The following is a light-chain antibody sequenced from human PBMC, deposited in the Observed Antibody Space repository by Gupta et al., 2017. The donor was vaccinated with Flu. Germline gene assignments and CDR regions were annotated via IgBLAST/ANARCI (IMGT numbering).Light chain of an antibody. J-gene: IGKJ4*01. CDR3: QQYDFIPLT. V-gene: IGKV1-33*01. CDR1: QDVTNY. Sequence: PSSLSASIGDRVTITCQASQDVTNYVNWYQHKPGKAPKLLIYDASKLKEGVPSTFSGSGSGTHITLTIASLQPEDVATYFCQQYDFIPLTFGGGTKVE. CDR2: DAS.